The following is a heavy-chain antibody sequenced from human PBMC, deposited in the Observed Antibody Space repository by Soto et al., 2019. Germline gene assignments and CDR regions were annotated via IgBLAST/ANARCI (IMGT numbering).Heavy chain of an antibody. CDR3: ARDGSGH. Sequence: EVQLVESGGGLVQPGGSLRLSCAVSGLTVSSNPISWVRQAPGKGLEWVSVIYTGGGTHYADSVKGRFTISRDNSKNTVNLQMNSLRPEDTAVYYWARDGSGHWGQGTLVTVSS. CDR1: GLTVSSNP. CDR2: IYTGGGT. J-gene: IGHJ4*02. V-gene: IGHV3-66*01.